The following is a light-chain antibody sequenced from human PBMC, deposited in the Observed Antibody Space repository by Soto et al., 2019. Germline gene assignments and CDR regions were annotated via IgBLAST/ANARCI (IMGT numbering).Light chain of an antibody. Sequence: EIVMTQSPGTLSVSPGERATLSCRASQSVSSNLAWYQQKPGQAPRLPIYGASTRATGIPARFSGSGSETEFTLTISSLQSEDFAVYYCQQRSNWPITFGQGTRLEIK. V-gene: IGKV3-15*01. CDR3: QQRSNWPIT. J-gene: IGKJ5*01. CDR1: QSVSSN. CDR2: GAS.